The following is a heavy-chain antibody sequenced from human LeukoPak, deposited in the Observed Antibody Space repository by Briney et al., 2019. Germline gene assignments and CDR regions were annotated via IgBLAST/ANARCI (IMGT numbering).Heavy chain of an antibody. Sequence: PGRSLRLSCAASGFTFSSYAMHWVRQAPGKGLEWVAVISYDGSNKYYADSVKGRFTISRDNSKNTLYLQMNSLRAEDTAVYYCAKGVSYGDDTDYWGQGTLVTVSS. CDR1: GFTFSSYA. J-gene: IGHJ4*02. V-gene: IGHV3-30-3*01. CDR3: AKGVSYGDDTDY. D-gene: IGHD4-17*01. CDR2: ISYDGSNK.